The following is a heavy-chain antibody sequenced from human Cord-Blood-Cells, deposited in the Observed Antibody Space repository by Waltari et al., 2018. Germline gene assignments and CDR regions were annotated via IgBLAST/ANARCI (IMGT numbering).Heavy chain of an antibody. Sequence: QVQLVQSGAAVNKPGSSVKVSCKPSGGTFISYAIRWLRQAPRQGLEWMGGIIPIFGTANYAQKFQGRVTITADESTSTAYMELSSLRSEDTAVYYCARDGDSSSVRPGDFQHWGQGTLVTVSS. D-gene: IGHD6-6*01. CDR3: ARDGDSSSVRPGDFQH. J-gene: IGHJ1*01. V-gene: IGHV1-69*01. CDR1: GGTFISYA. CDR2: IIPIFGTA.